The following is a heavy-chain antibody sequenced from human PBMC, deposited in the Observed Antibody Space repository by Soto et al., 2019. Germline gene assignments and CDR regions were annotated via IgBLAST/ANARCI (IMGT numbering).Heavy chain of an antibody. D-gene: IGHD1-1*01. CDR2: ISYDGNNK. V-gene: IGHV3-30*18. CDR1: GFTFSTYG. J-gene: IGHJ4*02. CDR3: AKSVYNWNDGFFDY. Sequence: QVQLVESGGGVVQPGRSLRLSCAASGFTFSTYGMHWVRQAPGKGLEWVAVISYDGNNKYYADSVKGRFTISRDNSKNTLYRQMSRLRAEDTAVYYCAKSVYNWNDGFFDYWGQGTLVTVSA.